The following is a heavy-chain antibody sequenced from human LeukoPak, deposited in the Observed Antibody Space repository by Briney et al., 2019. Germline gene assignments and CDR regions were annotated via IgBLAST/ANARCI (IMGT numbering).Heavy chain of an antibody. Sequence: ASVKVSCKASGYTFTSYDINWVRQATGQGLEWMGWMNPNSGNTGYAQKFQGRVTMTRNTSISTAYMELSSLRSEDTAVYYCARGPSYYDFWSGYSHYYYYGMDVWGQGTTVTVSS. J-gene: IGHJ6*02. V-gene: IGHV1-8*01. D-gene: IGHD3-3*01. CDR2: MNPNSGNT. CDR1: GYTFTSYD. CDR3: ARGPSYYDFWSGYSHYYYYGMDV.